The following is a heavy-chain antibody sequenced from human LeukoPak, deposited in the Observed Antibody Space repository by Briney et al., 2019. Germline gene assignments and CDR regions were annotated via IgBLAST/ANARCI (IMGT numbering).Heavy chain of an antibody. D-gene: IGHD4-17*01. CDR3: ARDINYYGDYFDN. CDR1: GFTFNSYS. V-gene: IGHV3-48*04. Sequence: GGSLRLSCAASGFTFNSYSTNWVRQAPGKGLEWVSYISSSSTTIYYADSVKGRFTISRDNAKNSLYLQMNSLRVEDTAVYYCARDINYYGDYFDNWGQGTLVTVSS. J-gene: IGHJ4*02. CDR2: ISSSSTTI.